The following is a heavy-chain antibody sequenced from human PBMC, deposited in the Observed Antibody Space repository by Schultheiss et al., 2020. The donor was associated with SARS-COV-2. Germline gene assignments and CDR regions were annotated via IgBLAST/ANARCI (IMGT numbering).Heavy chain of an antibody. D-gene: IGHD5-18*01. Sequence: GGSLRLSCAASGFTFSDYYMSWIRQAPGKGLEWVSYISSTSSYTNYADSVKGRFTISRDNAKNSLYLQMNSLRAEDTAVYYCARLHGYSYGGGMDVWGQGTTVTVSS. CDR1: GFTFSDYY. V-gene: IGHV3-11*06. CDR3: ARLHGYSYGGGMDV. CDR2: ISSTSSYT. J-gene: IGHJ6*02.